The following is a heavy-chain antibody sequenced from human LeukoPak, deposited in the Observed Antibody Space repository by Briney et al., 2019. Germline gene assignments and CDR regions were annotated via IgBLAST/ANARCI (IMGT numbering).Heavy chain of an antibody. Sequence: SETLSLTCTVSGGSISSSSSYWDWIRQPPGKGLEWIGNIYYSGSTYYNPSLKSRVTISVDTSKNQFSLKLSSVTAADTAVYYCATETYYDSSGPHFDYWGQGTLVTVSS. V-gene: IGHV4-39*07. CDR3: ATETYYDSSGPHFDY. J-gene: IGHJ4*02. CDR2: IYYSGST. CDR1: GGSISSSSSY. D-gene: IGHD3-22*01.